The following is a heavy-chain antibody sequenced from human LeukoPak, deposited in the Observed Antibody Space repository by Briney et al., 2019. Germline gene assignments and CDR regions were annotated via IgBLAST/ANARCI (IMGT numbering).Heavy chain of an antibody. Sequence: GASVNVSFKASGYSFIKYGMSWVRQAPGQGGEGVGWVSTNNSNTNYAQKIQGRVAMTTDTSTSTGYMDLRTLRSEDTAVYYCVMSYYDATGYYDYWGQGTLVSVSS. V-gene: IGHV1-18*01. CDR1: GYSFIKYG. J-gene: IGHJ4*02. D-gene: IGHD3-22*01. CDR2: VSTNNSNT. CDR3: VMSYYDATGYYDY.